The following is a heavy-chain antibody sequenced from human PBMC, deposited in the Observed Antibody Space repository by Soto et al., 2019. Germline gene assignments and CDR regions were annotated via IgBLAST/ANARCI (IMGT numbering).Heavy chain of an antibody. J-gene: IGHJ4*02. Sequence: QVQLQESGPGLVKPSGTLSLTCVVSGGSLSGSNWWTWVRQPPGKGLEWIGEIYHRGNTNYNPSLKRRVTISLDKSNNQFSLGLSSVTAADTAVYYCARSYYYGSGSELDSWGQGTLVTVSS. CDR1: GGSLSGSNW. D-gene: IGHD3-10*01. CDR2: IYHRGNT. V-gene: IGHV4-4*02. CDR3: ARSYYYGSGSELDS.